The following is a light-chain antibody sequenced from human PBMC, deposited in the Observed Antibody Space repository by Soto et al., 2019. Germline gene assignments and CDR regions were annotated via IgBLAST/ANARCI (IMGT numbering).Light chain of an antibody. CDR2: KDS. Sequence: SYELTQPPSVSVSPGQTASITCYGAKLGDKYACWYQQKPGQSPILVIYKDSKRPSGIPERFSGSNSGNTATLTISGTQAMDEADYYCQAWDSSTVIFGGGTKLTVL. J-gene: IGLJ2*01. CDR3: QAWDSSTVI. V-gene: IGLV3-1*01. CDR1: KLGDKY.